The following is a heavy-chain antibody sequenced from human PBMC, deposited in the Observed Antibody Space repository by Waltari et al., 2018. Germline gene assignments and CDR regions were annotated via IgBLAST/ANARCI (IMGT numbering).Heavy chain of an antibody. CDR3: ARIDYGGNGGDY. D-gene: IGHD4-17*01. CDR2: IYYSGSN. CDR1: GGSISSSSYY. V-gene: IGHV4-39*01. Sequence: QLQLQESGPGLVKPSETLSLTCTVSGGSISSSSYYWGWIRQPPGKGLEWIGSIYYSGSNYYNPSLKSRVTISVDTSKNQFSLKLSSVTAADTAVYYCARIDYGGNGGDYWGQGTLVTVSS. J-gene: IGHJ4*02.